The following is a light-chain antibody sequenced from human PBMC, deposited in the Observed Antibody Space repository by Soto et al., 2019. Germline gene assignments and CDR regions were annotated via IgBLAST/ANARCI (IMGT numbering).Light chain of an antibody. CDR2: DVT. CDR1: SSDVGGYNY. V-gene: IGLV2-11*01. J-gene: IGLJ1*01. CDR3: CSYAGSSTRV. Sequence: QSALTRPRSVSGSPTQSVTISCTGSSSDVGGYNYVSWYQQHPGKAPKLIIYDVTKRPSGVPDRFSGSKSGNTASLTISGLQAEHEADYYSCSYAGSSTRVFGPGTKLTVL.